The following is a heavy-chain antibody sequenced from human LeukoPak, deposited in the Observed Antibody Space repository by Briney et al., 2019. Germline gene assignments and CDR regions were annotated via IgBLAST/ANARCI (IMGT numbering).Heavy chain of an antibody. CDR2: ISAYNGNT. V-gene: IGHV1-18*01. CDR1: GYTFTSYG. CDR3: ARDRPYGVRYFDWPLRGDF. Sequence: ASVKVSCKASGYTFTSYGISWVRQAPGQGLEWMGWISAYNGNTNYAQKLQGRVTMTTDTSTSTAYMELRSLRSDDTAVYYCARDRPYGVRYFDWPLRGDFWGQGTLVTVSS. J-gene: IGHJ4*02. D-gene: IGHD3-9*01.